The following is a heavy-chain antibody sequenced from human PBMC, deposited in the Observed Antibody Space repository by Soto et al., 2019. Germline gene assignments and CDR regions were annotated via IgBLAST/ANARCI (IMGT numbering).Heavy chain of an antibody. Sequence: PSETLSLTCTVSGGSISGYYWSWIRQPPGKGLEWIGYIYYSGSTEYNPSLKSRVTISVDTSKNQFSLKLSYVTAADTAVYYCARHVSRYSVYDSDRGRPLNWFDPWGQGTLVTVSS. CDR2: IYYSGST. V-gene: IGHV4-59*08. CDR1: GGSISGYY. J-gene: IGHJ5*02. CDR3: ARHVSRYSVYDSDRGRPLNWFDP. D-gene: IGHD5-12*01.